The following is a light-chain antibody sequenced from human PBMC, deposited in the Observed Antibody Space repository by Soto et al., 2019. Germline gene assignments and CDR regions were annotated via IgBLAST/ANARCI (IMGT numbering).Light chain of an antibody. CDR3: GSKAGSDKHVV. V-gene: IGLV2-8*01. CDR1: SSDIRDSNY. J-gene: IGLJ2*01. Sequence: QSALTQPPSASGSPGQSVTLSCSGISSDIRDSNYVSWYQQHPGKAPKLVVSEVTKRPSGVPDRFSGSRSGTTAFLTISGLQTEGEADYYCGSKAGSDKHVVFGGGTKLTVL. CDR2: EVT.